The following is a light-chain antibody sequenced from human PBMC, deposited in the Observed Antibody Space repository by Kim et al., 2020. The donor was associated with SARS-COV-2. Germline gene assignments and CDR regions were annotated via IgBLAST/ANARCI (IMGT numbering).Light chain of an antibody. Sequence: QSVLTQLPSASGPPGQRVTISCSGSSSNIGSNSVSWYQQLPGTAPKLLIYSNDQRPSGVPDRFSGSKSGTSASLAISGLQAEDEADYYCAAWDDNVVDVFGTGTKVTVL. CDR1: SSNIGSNS. CDR3: AAWDDNVVDV. CDR2: SND. J-gene: IGLJ1*01. V-gene: IGLV1-44*01.